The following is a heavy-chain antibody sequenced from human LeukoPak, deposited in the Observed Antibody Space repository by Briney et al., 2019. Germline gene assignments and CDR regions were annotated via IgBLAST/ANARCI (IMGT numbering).Heavy chain of an antibody. CDR1: GGSISSGGYY. V-gene: IGHV4-30-4*08. Sequence: SETLSLTCTVSGGSISSGGYYWSWIRQHPGKGLEWIGYIYYSGSTYYNPSLKSRVTISVDTSKNQFSLKLSSVTAADTAVYYCARGTYYDSSGNFDYWGQGTLVTVSS. CDR2: IYYSGST. CDR3: ARGTYYDSSGNFDY. D-gene: IGHD3-22*01. J-gene: IGHJ4*02.